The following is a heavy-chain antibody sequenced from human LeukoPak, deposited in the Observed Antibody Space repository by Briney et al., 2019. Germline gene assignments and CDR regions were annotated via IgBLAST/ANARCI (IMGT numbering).Heavy chain of an antibody. V-gene: IGHV3-30*19. CDR2: IWYDGSNK. CDR1: GFTFSSYG. J-gene: IGHJ4*02. CDR3: AREGPYCSGGSCYSGVFDY. Sequence: GGSLRLSCAASGFTFSSYGMHWVRQAPGKGLEWVAVIWYDGSNKYYADSVKGRFTISRDNSKNTLYLQMNSLRAEDTAVYYCAREGPYCSGGSCYSGVFDYWGQGTLVTVSS. D-gene: IGHD2-15*01.